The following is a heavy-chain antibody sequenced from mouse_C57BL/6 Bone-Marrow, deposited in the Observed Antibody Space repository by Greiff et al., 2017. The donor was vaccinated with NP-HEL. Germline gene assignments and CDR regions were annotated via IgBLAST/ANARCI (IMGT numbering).Heavy chain of an antibody. CDR1: GYTFTDYY. J-gene: IGHJ3*01. V-gene: IGHV1-19*01. D-gene: IGHD1-1*01. CDR3: AREKAYGSSYVTWFAY. Sequence: DVKLQESGPVLVKPGASVKMSCKASGYTFTDYYMNWVKQSHGKSLEWIGVINPYNGGTSYNQKFKGKATLTVDKSSSTAYMELNSLTSEDSAVYYCAREKAYGSSYVTWFAYWGQGTLVTVSA. CDR2: INPYNGGT.